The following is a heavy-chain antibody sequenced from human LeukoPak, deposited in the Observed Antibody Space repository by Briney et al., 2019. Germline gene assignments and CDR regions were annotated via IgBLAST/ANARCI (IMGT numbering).Heavy chain of an antibody. D-gene: IGHD3-10*01. CDR2: ISSSGSTI. CDR1: GFTFSDYY. Sequence: GGSLRLSCAASGFTFSDYYMSWIRQAPGKGLEWVSYISSSGSTIYYADSVKGRFTISRDNAKNSLYLQMNSLRAEDTAVYYCARDPPMVRGVIITIYYGMDVWGQGTTATVSS. J-gene: IGHJ6*02. CDR3: ARDPPMVRGVIITIYYGMDV. V-gene: IGHV3-11*01.